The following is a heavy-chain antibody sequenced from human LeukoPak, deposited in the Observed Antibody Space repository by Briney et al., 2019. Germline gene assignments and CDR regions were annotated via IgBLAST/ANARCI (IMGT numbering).Heavy chain of an antibody. CDR1: GYTFTSYY. CDR2: INPSGGST. V-gene: IGHV1-46*01. Sequence: ASVKVSCKASGYTFTSYYMHWVRQSPGQGLEWMGIINPSGGSTSYAQKFQGRVTMTRDTSTSTVYMELSSLRPEDTAVYYCARAGEGIAARHRGPKYWGQGTLVTVSS. CDR3: ARAGEGIAARHRGPKY. D-gene: IGHD6-6*01. J-gene: IGHJ4*02.